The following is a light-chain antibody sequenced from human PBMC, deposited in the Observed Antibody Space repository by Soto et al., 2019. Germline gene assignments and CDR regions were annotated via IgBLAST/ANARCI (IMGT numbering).Light chain of an antibody. Sequence: DIQMTQSPSALSASVGDRFSITCRASQSISSWLAWYQQRPGKAPKLLISDASTLESGVPSRFSGSGSGTEFTLSISSLQPDDFATYYCQQYSTYPWTFGQGTKVDIK. CDR3: QQYSTYPWT. V-gene: IGKV1-5*01. CDR2: DAS. CDR1: QSISSW. J-gene: IGKJ1*01.